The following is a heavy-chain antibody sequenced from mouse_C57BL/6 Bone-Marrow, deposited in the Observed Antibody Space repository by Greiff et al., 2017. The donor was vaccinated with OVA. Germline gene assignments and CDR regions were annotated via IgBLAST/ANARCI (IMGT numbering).Heavy chain of an antibody. V-gene: IGHV1-69*01. J-gene: IGHJ4*01. CDR1: GYTFTSYW. CDR2: IDPSDSYT. D-gene: IGHD1-1*01. CDR3: ARGGYYGSSEGDYAMDY. Sequence: QVQLQQPGAELVMPGASVKLSCKASGYTFTSYWMHWVKQRPGQGLEWIGEIDPSDSYTNYNQKFKGKSTLTVDKSSSTAYMQLSSLTSEDSAVYYCARGGYYGSSEGDYAMDYWGQGTSVTVSS.